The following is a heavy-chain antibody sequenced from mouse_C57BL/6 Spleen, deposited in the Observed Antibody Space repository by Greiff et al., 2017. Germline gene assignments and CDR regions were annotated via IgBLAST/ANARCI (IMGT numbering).Heavy chain of an antibody. CDR1: GYTFSSYW. CDR2: IDPSDSYT. Sequence: VQLQQPGAELVMPGASVKLSCKASGYTFSSYWMHWVKQRPGQGLEWIGEIDPSDSYTNYNQKFKGKSTLTVDKSSSTAYMQLSSLTSEDSAVYYCARPHRDYFDYWGQGTTLTVSS. J-gene: IGHJ2*01. D-gene: IGHD6-1*01. CDR3: ARPHRDYFDY. V-gene: IGHV1-69*01.